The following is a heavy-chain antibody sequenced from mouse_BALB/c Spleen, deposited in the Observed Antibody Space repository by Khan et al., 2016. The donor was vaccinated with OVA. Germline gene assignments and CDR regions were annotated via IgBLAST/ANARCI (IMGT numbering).Heavy chain of an antibody. CDR3: ARDYGSSYGWFAY. Sequence: QIQLVQSGPELKKPGETVKISCKASGYIFTNYGMNWVKQAPGKGLKWMGWINTNTGEPTYAEEFKGRFAFSLENSASTADLQINNLKNEDTATSFYARDYGSSYGWFAYWGQGTLVTVSA. CDR2: INTNTGEP. V-gene: IGHV9-3*02. J-gene: IGHJ3*01. CDR1: GYIFTNYG. D-gene: IGHD1-1*01.